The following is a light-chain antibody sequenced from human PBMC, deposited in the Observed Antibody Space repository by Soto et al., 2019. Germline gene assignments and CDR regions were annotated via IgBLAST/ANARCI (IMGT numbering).Light chain of an antibody. CDR2: EVS. Sequence: QSALTQPASVSGSPGQSITISCIGTSSDVGHYDYVSWYQQHLGTVPKLIIYEVSHRPSGLSDRFSASKSGNTASLTISGLQPEDEAHYFCSSYTVNTTWLFGGGTKLTVL. J-gene: IGLJ3*02. CDR1: SSDVGHYDY. V-gene: IGLV2-14*01. CDR3: SSYTVNTTWL.